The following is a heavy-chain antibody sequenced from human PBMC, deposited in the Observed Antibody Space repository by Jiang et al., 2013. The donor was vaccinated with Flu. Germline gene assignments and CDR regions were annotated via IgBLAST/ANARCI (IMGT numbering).Heavy chain of an antibody. Sequence: GAEVKKPGASVKVSCKASGYIFTNYGLTWVRQAPGHGLEWMGWISPYNGNTKYEEKFQGRLALTTDTVRDTAFLELRSLRSDDTAVYYCARDLSEDDSLSASYLDSWGQGTRVTVSS. CDR3: ARDLSEDDSLSASYLDS. CDR1: GYIFTNYG. CDR2: ISPYNGNT. J-gene: IGHJ4*02. V-gene: IGHV1-18*01. D-gene: IGHD3-3*01.